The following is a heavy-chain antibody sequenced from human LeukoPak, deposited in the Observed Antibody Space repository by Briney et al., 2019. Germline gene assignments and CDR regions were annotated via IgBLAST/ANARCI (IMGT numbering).Heavy chain of an antibody. CDR3: ARGSDGRGVTYYYYYAMDV. J-gene: IGHJ6*02. CDR1: GFIFSSYE. CDR2: ISTTGSTI. D-gene: IGHD3-10*01. V-gene: IGHV3-48*03. Sequence: GGSLRLSCAASGFIFSSYEMNWVRQAPGKGPEGVSYISTTGSTIYYADSVKGRFTISRDNAKNSLFLQMDSLRAEDTAVYYCARGSDGRGVTYYYYYAMDVWGQGTTVTVSS.